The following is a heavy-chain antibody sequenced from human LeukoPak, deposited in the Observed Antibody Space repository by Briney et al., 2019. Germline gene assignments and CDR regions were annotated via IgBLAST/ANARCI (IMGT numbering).Heavy chain of an antibody. CDR1: GFTFSSYS. Sequence: GGSLRLSCAASGFTFSSYSMNWVRQAPGKGLEWVSYISSSSNTIYYADSVKGRFTITRDNAKNRLYLQMNNLRAEDTAVYCCATWGYDILTGYRPLDYWGQGTLVTVSS. CDR2: ISSSSNTI. D-gene: IGHD3-9*01. V-gene: IGHV3-48*01. J-gene: IGHJ4*02. CDR3: ATWGYDILTGYRPLDY.